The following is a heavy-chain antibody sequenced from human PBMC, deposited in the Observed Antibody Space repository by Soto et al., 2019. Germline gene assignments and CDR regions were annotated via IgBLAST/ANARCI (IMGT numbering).Heavy chain of an antibody. J-gene: IGHJ4*02. D-gene: IGHD2-15*01. CDR3: AHLNKRGYYFDS. CDR2: INPSGGST. Sequence: GASVKVSCKASGYTFTSYYMHWVRQAPGQGLEWMGIINPSGGSTSYAQKFQGRVTIIKDTSKSQVVLTMTNMDPVDTATYYCAHLNKRGYYFDSWGQGALVTGSS. V-gene: IGHV1-46*01. CDR1: GYTFTSYY.